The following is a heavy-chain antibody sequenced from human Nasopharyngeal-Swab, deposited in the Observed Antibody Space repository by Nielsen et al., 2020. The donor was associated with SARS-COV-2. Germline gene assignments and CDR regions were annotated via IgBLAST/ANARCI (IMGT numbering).Heavy chain of an antibody. CDR3: ARGSFSSSWDLFDY. D-gene: IGHD6-13*01. CDR2: TYYRSKWYN. J-gene: IGHJ4*02. V-gene: IGHV6-1*01. CDR1: GDSVSSNSAA. Sequence: QTLSLTCAISGDSVSSNSAAWNWIRQSPSRGLEWLGRTYYRSKWYNDYAVSVKSRITINPATSKNQFSLQLNSVTPEDTAVYYCARGSFSSSWDLFDYWGQGTLVTVSS.